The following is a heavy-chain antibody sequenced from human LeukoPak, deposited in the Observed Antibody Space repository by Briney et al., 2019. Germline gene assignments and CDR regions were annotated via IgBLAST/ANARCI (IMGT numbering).Heavy chain of an antibody. J-gene: IGHJ6*03. CDR3: ARVLRYCSGGNCYSGGLGYMDV. Sequence: SVKVSCKASGGTFSSYAISWVRQAPGQGLEWMGGIIPIFGTANYAQKFQGRVTITADRSTSTAYMELSSLRSEDTAVYYCARVLRYCSGGNCYSGGLGYMDVWGKGTTATISS. CDR1: GGTFSSYA. D-gene: IGHD2-15*01. V-gene: IGHV1-69*06. CDR2: IIPIFGTA.